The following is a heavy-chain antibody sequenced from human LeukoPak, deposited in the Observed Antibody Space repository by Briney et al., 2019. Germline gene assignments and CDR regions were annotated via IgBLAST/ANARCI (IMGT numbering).Heavy chain of an antibody. CDR2: ISDTGKT. V-gene: IGHV4-59*01. CDR3: ATGDYESCAP. CDR1: GASLRIDY. J-gene: IGHJ5*02. D-gene: IGHD4-17*01. Sequence: KPSETLSLTCSVAGASLRIDYCEWLRQPPGKGLEWIGYISDTGKTDSNPSLKSRVSIPLDTSKKQFSLRLRSLTSADSIVYYCATGDYESCAPWARGILVTVSS.